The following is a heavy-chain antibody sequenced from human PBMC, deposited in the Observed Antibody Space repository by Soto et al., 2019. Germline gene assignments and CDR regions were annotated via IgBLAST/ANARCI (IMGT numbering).Heavy chain of an antibody. CDR1: GFTFSSYS. CDR3: ARVGGSGSYPNWFDP. D-gene: IGHD3-10*01. Sequence: GGSLILSCAASGFTFSSYSMNWVRQAPGKGLEWVSSISSSSSYIYYADSVKGRFTISRDNAKNSLYLQMNSLRAEDTAVYYCARVGGSGSYPNWFDPWGQGTLVTVSS. J-gene: IGHJ5*02. V-gene: IGHV3-21*01. CDR2: ISSSSSYI.